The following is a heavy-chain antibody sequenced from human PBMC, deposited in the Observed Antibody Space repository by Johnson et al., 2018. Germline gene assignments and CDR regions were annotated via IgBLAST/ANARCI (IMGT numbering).Heavy chain of an antibody. Sequence: QVQLVESGGGVVQPGRSLRLSCAASGFTFSSYGMHWVRQAPGKGLEWVAVISYDGSNKYYADSVKGRSTISRDNSKNTLYLQMNSRSAEDTAVYYCAKDRGCSSTSGDSYYYYYMDGWGKGTTVTVSS. V-gene: IGHV3-30*18. CDR3: AKDRGCSSTSGDSYYYYYMDG. CDR2: ISYDGSNK. J-gene: IGHJ6*03. D-gene: IGHD2-2*01. CDR1: GFTFSSYG.